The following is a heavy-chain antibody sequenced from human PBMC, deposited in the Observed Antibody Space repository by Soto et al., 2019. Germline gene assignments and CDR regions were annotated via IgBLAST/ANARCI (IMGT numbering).Heavy chain of an antibody. CDR3: AKVHLKYYYYGMDV. V-gene: IGHV3-23*01. Sequence: GGSLRLSCAASGFTFSSYAMSWVRQAPGKGLEWVSAISGSGGSTYYADSVKGRFTISRDNSKNTLYLQMNSLRAEDTAVYYCAKVHLKYYYYGMDVWGQGTKVTVSS. CDR2: ISGSGGST. CDR1: GFTFSSYA. J-gene: IGHJ6*02.